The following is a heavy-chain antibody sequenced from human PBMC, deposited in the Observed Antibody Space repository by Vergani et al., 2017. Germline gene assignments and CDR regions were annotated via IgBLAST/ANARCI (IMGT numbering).Heavy chain of an antibody. J-gene: IGHJ4*02. D-gene: IGHD2-15*01. CDR2: IWYDGSNK. Sequence: QVQLVESGGGVVQPGRSLRLSCAASGFTFSSYGMHWVRQAPGKGLEWVAVIWYDGSNKYYADSVKGRFTISRDNSKNTLYLQMNSLRDEDTAVYYCARPVDCSGGSCYSGGAPGYWGQGTLVTVSS. V-gene: IGHV3-33*01. CDR3: ARPVDCSGGSCYSGGAPGY. CDR1: GFTFSSYG.